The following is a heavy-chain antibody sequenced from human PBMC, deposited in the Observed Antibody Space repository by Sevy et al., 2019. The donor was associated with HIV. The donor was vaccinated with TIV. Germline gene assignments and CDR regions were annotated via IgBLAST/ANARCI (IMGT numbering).Heavy chain of an antibody. J-gene: IGHJ4*02. D-gene: IGHD6-19*01. CDR2: IWYDGTNK. Sequence: GGSLRLSCAASGFSFSGYGMHWVRQAPGKGLEWVAVIWYDGTNKEYKDSVKGRYTISRDNSKNTLYLQMNSLRAEDTAVYYCARERIAVAGMGYYFDFWGQGTLDTVSS. CDR3: ARERIAVAGMGYYFDF. CDR1: GFSFSGYG. V-gene: IGHV3-33*01.